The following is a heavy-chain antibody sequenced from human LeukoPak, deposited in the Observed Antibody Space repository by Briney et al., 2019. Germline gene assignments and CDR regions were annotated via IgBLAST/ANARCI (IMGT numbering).Heavy chain of an antibody. Sequence: GGSLRLSCTTSGFTFGDYAMSWVRQAPGKGLEWVGFIRSKPYGGTTEYAPSVKGRFTISRDDSKNIAYLQMNGLKTEDTAVYYCTRDIDADYVDYWGQGDLVTVSS. D-gene: IGHD2-15*01. CDR3: TRDIDADYVDY. CDR1: GFTFGDYA. V-gene: IGHV3-49*04. J-gene: IGHJ4*02. CDR2: IRSKPYGGTT.